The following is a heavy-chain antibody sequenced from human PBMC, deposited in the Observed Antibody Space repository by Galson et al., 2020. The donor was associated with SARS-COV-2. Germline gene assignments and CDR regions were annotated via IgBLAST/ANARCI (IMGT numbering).Heavy chain of an antibody. J-gene: IGHJ5*02. CDR3: AHRRGGYSSSWYDSSWFDP. CDR2: IYWDDDK. V-gene: IGHV2-5*02. CDR1: GFSLSTSGVG. D-gene: IGHD6-13*01. Sequence: SGPTLVKPTQTLTLTCTFSGFSLSTSGVGVGWIRQPPGKALEWLALIYWDDDKRYSPSLKSRLTITKDTSKNQVVLTMTNMDPMDTATYYCAHRRGGYSSSWYDSSWFDPWGQGTLVTVSS.